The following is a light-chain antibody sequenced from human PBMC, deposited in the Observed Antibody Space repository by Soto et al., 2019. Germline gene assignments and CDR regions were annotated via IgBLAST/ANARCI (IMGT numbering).Light chain of an antibody. J-gene: IGKJ3*01. CDR2: AAS. V-gene: IGKV1-27*01. CDR1: QGISNY. CDR3: QKYNSAPLFT. Sequence: DIQMTQSPSSLSASVGDRVTITCRASQGISNYLAWYQQKPGKVPKLLIYAASTLQSGVPSRFSGSGSGTDFTLTISSLQPGDVAVYYCQKYNSAPLFTFGPGTKVDIK.